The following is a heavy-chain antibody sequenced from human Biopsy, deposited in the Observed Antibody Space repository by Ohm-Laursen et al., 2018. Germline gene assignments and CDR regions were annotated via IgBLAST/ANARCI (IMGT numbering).Heavy chain of an antibody. J-gene: IGHJ6*02. D-gene: IGHD2-15*01. CDR2: IYPGDSDS. CDR3: ARSSAAGFYFYGMDI. V-gene: IGHV5-51*01. Sequence: ESLKISCKGSGYSFRNFWIGWVRQLPGKGLEWMGSIYPGDSDSKYSQSFQGQVTISVDASVSIAYLQWSSLKASDTAMYYCARSSAAGFYFYGMDIWGQGTMVTVSS. CDR1: GYSFRNFW.